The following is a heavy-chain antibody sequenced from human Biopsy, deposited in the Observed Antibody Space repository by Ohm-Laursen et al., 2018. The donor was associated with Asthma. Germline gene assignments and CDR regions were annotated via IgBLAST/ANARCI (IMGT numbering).Heavy chain of an antibody. V-gene: IGHV4-31*03. J-gene: IGHJ6*02. D-gene: IGHD1-26*01. CDR2: IYFSGSA. CDR1: GDSIIIGGHY. Sequence: SQTLSFTCNVSGDSIIIGGHYWSWIRQHPGKGLEWIGHIYFSGSAKYNPSLKSRVSISVDTSKNQFSLKLSSVTAADTAVYYCARGSSSRLSQWELLVSGGKRAHSYYGMDVWGQGTTVTVSS. CDR3: ARGSSSRLSQWELLVSGGKRAHSYYGMDV.